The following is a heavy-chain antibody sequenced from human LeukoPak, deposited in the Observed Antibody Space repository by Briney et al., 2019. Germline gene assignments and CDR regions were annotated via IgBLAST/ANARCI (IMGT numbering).Heavy chain of an antibody. CDR2: IIPIFGTA. CDR1: GGTFSSYA. J-gene: IGHJ6*03. CDR3: ATANNGITIFGVVTYYYYYMDV. Sequence: GASVKVSCKASGGTFSSYAISWVRRAPGQGLEWMGGIIPIFGTANYAQKFQGRVTITADKSTSTAYMELSSLRSEDTAVYYCATANNGITIFGVVTYYYYYMDVWGKGTTVTVSS. V-gene: IGHV1-69*06. D-gene: IGHD3-3*01.